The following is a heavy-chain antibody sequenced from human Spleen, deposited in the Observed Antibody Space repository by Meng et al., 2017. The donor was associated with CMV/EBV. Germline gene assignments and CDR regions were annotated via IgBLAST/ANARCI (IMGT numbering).Heavy chain of an antibody. CDR1: GFTFSSYG. CDR3: AKAYGSRWYVDY. Sequence: ASSGFTFSSYGVNWVRQAPGIGLEWVSGISVSGDGTYFADCVKGRFTISRDNSKNTLYLQMNSLRVEDTAVYYCAKAYGSRWYVDYWGQGALVTVSS. CDR2: ISVSGDGT. D-gene: IGHD6-19*01. V-gene: IGHV3-23*01. J-gene: IGHJ4*02.